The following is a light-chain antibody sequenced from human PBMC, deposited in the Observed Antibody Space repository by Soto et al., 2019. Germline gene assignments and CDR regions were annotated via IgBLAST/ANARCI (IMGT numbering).Light chain of an antibody. J-gene: IGKJ4*01. CDR3: QQYATSPLT. V-gene: IGKV3-20*01. CDR1: QSVSSSY. Sequence: EIVLTQSPDTLSLSPGERATLSCRASQSVSSSYLAWYQQKPGQAPRLLIYGASSRATGIPDRFSGSGSGTDFTLTISRLEPEDFAVYYCQQYATSPLTCGGGTKVDIK. CDR2: GAS.